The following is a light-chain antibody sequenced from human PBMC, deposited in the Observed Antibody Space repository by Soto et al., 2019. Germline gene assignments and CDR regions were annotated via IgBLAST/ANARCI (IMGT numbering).Light chain of an antibody. V-gene: IGKV3-15*01. CDR2: VAS. CDR3: QQYNKWPLS. J-gene: IGKJ4*01. Sequence: EIVMTQSPATLSVSPGERATLSCRPSQTVYSNLAWYQQKPGQAPRLLIYVASTRATGIPARFSASGSGTEFTLTISSLQSEDFAVYFCQQYNKWPLSFGGGTKVEIK. CDR1: QTVYSN.